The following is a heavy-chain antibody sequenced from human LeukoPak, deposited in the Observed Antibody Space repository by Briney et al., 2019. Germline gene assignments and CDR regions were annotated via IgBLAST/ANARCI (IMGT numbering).Heavy chain of an antibody. J-gene: IGHJ5*02. Sequence: SQTLSLTCTVSGGSISSGGYYWSWIRQHPGKGLEWIAYIYYSGSTYYNPSLKSRVTISVDTSKNQFSLKLSSVTAADTAVYYCARVRSGGGYCSGGSCYYGNWFDPWGQGTLVTVSS. CDR1: GGSISSGGYY. CDR3: ARVRSGGGYCSGGSCYYGNWFDP. V-gene: IGHV4-31*03. D-gene: IGHD2-15*01. CDR2: IYYSGST.